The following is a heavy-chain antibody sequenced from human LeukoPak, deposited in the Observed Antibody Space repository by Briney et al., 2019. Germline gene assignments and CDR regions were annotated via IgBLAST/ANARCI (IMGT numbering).Heavy chain of an antibody. CDR3: ARGGGYYYGSGSYYFDY. D-gene: IGHD3-10*01. CDR2: IYTSGTT. V-gene: IGHV4-61*02. CDR1: GGSISSGSYY. Sequence: SQTLSLTCTVSGGSISSGSYYWSWIRQPAGKGLEWIGRIYTSGTTNYNPSLKSRVTISVDTSKNQFSLKLSSVTAADTAVYYCARGGGYYYGSGSYYFDYWGQGTLVTVSS. J-gene: IGHJ4*02.